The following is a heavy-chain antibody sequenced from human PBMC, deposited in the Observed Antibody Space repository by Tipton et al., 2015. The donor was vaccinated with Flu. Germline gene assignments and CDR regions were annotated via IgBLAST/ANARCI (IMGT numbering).Heavy chain of an antibody. CDR3: ARDLGGGSGWYRYFDI. Sequence: LRLSCSVSGGSISSGTYYWSWIRQPAGKGLEWIGRISTSGSTNYNPSLQSRVTISVDWSKNQFSPNLTSVTAADTAVYYCARDLGGGSGWYRYFDIWGQGTLVTVSS. V-gene: IGHV4-61*02. J-gene: IGHJ4*02. D-gene: IGHD6-19*01. CDR1: GGSISSGTYY. CDR2: ISTSGST.